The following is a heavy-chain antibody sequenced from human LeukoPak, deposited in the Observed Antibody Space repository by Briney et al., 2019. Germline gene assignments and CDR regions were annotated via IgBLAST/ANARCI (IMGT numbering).Heavy chain of an antibody. CDR1: GASISSYY. V-gene: IGHV4-59*08. CDR2: IYYTGTT. Sequence: PSETLSLTCTVSGASISSYYWSWIRQPPGQGLEWIGYIYYTGTTNYNPSLRSRVTIPLDTSKNQFSLRLTSVTAADAAIYYCAAGHPVYFNFWGQGTLVTVSS. CDR3: AAGHPVYFNF. J-gene: IGHJ4*02.